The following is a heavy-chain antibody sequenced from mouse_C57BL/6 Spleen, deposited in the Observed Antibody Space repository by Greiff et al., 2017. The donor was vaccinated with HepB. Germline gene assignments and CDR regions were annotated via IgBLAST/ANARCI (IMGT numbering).Heavy chain of an antibody. CDR1: GFSLTSYG. D-gene: IGHD1-1*01. J-gene: IGHJ2*01. Sequence: VKVVESGPGLVQPSQSLSITCTVSGFSLTSYGVHWVRQSPGKGLEWLGVIWSGGSTDYNAAFISRLSISKDNSKSQVFFKMNSLQADDTAIYYCASNLITPFDYWGQGTTLTVSS. V-gene: IGHV2-2*01. CDR2: IWSGGST. CDR3: ASNLITPFDY.